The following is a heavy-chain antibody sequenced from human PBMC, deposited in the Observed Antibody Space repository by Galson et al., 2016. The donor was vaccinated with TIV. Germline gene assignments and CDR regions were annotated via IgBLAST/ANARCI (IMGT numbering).Heavy chain of an antibody. CDR3: ASPFPGGDDFWSAYYDAFDV. CDR2: INHRGST. Sequence: ETLSLTCEVYGGSFNRYYWTWIRQPPGKGLEWIGQINHRGSTKYNPSLNSRVTIPVDTAKNQFSLKMTSMTAADAAVYYCASPFPGGDDFWSAYYDAFDVWGQGTMVTVSS. J-gene: IGHJ3*01. V-gene: IGHV4-34*01. D-gene: IGHD3-3*01. CDR1: GGSFNRYY.